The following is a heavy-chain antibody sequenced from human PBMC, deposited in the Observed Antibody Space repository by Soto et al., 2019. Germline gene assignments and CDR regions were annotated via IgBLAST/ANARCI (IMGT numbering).Heavy chain of an antibody. CDR2: IRTKANSYAT. D-gene: IGHD2-15*01. Sequence: EVQLVESGGGLVQPGESLKLSCAASGFTFRGSAMHWVRQASGKGLEWVGRIRTKANSYATAYAASVQGRFTISRDYSKSTAYLQMNSLKTEDTAVYYCTGSLLAYCSGGKCHTDYYYYGMDVWGPGTAVTVSS. V-gene: IGHV3-73*02. CDR3: TGSLLAYCSGGKCHTDYYYYGMDV. CDR1: GFTFRGSA. J-gene: IGHJ6*02.